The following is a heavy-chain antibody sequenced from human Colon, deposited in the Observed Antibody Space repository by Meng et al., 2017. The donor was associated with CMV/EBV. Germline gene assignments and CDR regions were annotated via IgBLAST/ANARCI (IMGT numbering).Heavy chain of an antibody. CDR3: ARDKGVRTFDT. J-gene: IGHJ4*02. V-gene: IGHV3-30*02. Sequence: QVEVLGVGGGVVQPGESLRLVCAASGIPFSSSGMHWVRQAPGKGLEWVALIRHDGSNEYYAESVRGRFTISRDNSKNTVYLQMNSLRSEDTAVYYCARDKGVRTFDTWGQGILVTVSS. CDR2: IRHDGSNE. D-gene: IGHD2-21*01. CDR1: GIPFSSSG.